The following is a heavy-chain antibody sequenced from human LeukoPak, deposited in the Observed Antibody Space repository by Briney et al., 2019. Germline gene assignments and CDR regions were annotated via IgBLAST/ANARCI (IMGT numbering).Heavy chain of an antibody. Sequence: PGGSLRLSCAASGFTFDDYAMHWVRQAPGKGLEWVSGISWNGGILGYADSVKGRFTISRDNAKNSLYLQMNSLRAEDTAVYYCARLAGDSNYFNYWGQGTLVTVSS. J-gene: IGHJ4*02. V-gene: IGHV3-9*01. CDR1: GFTFDDYA. D-gene: IGHD3-16*01. CDR2: ISWNGGIL. CDR3: ARLAGDSNYFNY.